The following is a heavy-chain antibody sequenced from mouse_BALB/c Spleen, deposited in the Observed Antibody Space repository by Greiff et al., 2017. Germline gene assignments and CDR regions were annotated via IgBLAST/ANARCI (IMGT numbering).Heavy chain of an antibody. CDR1: GFTFSSFG. CDR3: ARGITTVEGFAY. Sequence: EVHLVESGGGLVQPGGSRKLSCAASGFTFSSFGMHWVRQAPEKGLEWVAYISSGSSTIYYADTVKGRFTISRDNPKNTLFLQMTSLRSEDTAMYYCARGITTVEGFAYWGQGTLVTVSA. D-gene: IGHD1-1*01. J-gene: IGHJ3*01. V-gene: IGHV5-17*02. CDR2: ISSGSSTI.